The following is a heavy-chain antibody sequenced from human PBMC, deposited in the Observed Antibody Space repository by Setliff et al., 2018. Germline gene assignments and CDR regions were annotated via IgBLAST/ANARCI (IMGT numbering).Heavy chain of an antibody. CDR3: ARDEGSSYFYGMDV. D-gene: IGHD6-13*01. J-gene: IGHJ6*02. V-gene: IGHV4-59*01. Sequence: NPSETLSLTCTVSGGSISSYYWSWIRQPPGKGLEWIGYIYYSGSTNYNPALKSRVTISVDTSKNQFSLTLSSVTAADTAVYYCARDEGSSYFYGMDVWGQGTTVTVSS. CDR2: IYYSGST. CDR1: GGSISSYY.